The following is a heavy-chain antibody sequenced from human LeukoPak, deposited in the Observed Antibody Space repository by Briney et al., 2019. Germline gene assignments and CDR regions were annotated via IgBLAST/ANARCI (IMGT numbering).Heavy chain of an antibody. CDR2: IKEDGSET. D-gene: IGHD6-19*01. CDR3: ARLYSTGCYGGPDY. J-gene: IGHJ4*02. Sequence: GGSLRLSCEGPGFTFSNYWMGWVRQAPGKGLEWVANIKEDGSETFYVDSVKGRFTVSRDNAQNSLYLQMSSLRAEDTAVYYCARLYSTGCYGGPDYWGQGTLVAVSS. CDR1: GFTFSNYW. V-gene: IGHV3-7*01.